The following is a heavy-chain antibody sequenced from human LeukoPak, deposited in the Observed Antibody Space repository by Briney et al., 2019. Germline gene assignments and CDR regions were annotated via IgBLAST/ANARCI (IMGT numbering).Heavy chain of an antibody. V-gene: IGHV1-46*01. Sequence: ASVKVSCKASGYTFTTYYMHWVRQAPGQGLERMGIINPSGGSTSYAQKFQGRVTMTRDTSTTTVYMELSSLRSEDTAVYYCARVWEGLDWSTRGAFDIWGQGTMVAVSS. CDR3: ARVWEGLDWSTRGAFDI. CDR2: INPSGGST. D-gene: IGHD3-9*01. CDR1: GYTFTTYY. J-gene: IGHJ3*02.